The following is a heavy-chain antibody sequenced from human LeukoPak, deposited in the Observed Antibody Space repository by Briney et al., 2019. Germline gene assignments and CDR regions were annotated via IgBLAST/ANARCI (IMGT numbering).Heavy chain of an antibody. Sequence: SVKVSCKASGYTFTSYAISWVRQAPGQGLEWMGGIIPIFGTANYAQKFQGRVTITADESTSTAYMELSSLRSEDTAVYYCASSQLGYCSGGSCYSPDYWGQGTLVTVSS. D-gene: IGHD2-15*01. CDR1: GYTFTSYA. CDR3: ASSQLGYCSGGSCYSPDY. J-gene: IGHJ4*02. CDR2: IIPIFGTA. V-gene: IGHV1-69*13.